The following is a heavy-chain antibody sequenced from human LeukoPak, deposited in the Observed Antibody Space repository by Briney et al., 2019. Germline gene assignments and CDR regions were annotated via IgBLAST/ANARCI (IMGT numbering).Heavy chain of an antibody. V-gene: IGHV3-30-3*01. CDR2: ISYDGSNK. CDR1: GFTFSSYA. D-gene: IGHD2-2*01. CDR3: ARDFGDIVVVPAAHYYYYYMDV. J-gene: IGHJ6*03. Sequence: GGSLRLSCAASGFTFSSYAMHWVRQAPGKGLEWVAVISYDGSNKYYADSVKGRFTISRDNSKNTLYLQMNSLRAEDTAVYYCARDFGDIVVVPAAHYYYYYMDVWGKGTTVTVSS.